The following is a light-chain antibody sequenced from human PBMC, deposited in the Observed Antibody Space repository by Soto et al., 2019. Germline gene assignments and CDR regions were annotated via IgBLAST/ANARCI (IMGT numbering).Light chain of an antibody. CDR2: EVS. V-gene: IGLV2-14*01. CDR3: LSYTTSSTLV. Sequence: QSALTQPASVSGSPGQSITISCTGTSSDVGTYNYVSWYQQHPGKAPKLLISEVSDRPSGVSNRFSGSKSGNTASLTISGLQAEDEADYCCLSYTTSSTLVFGTGTKLTVL. CDR1: SSDVGTYNY. J-gene: IGLJ1*01.